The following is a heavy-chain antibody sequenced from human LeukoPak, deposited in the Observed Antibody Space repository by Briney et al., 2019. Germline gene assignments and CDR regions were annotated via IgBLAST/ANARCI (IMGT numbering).Heavy chain of an antibody. V-gene: IGHV3-48*03. CDR1: GFTFSSYE. CDR3: ARALARSFDY. CDR2: FSSSGCYI. J-gene: IGHJ4*02. D-gene: IGHD3-3*01. Sequence: GVSQRLSYAASGFTFSSYEMIWVRQAPGKGLDWVSYFSSSGCYIYYADSVKGRFTISRDNAKNSLYLQMNSLRAEDTAVYYCARALARSFDYWGQGTLVTVSS.